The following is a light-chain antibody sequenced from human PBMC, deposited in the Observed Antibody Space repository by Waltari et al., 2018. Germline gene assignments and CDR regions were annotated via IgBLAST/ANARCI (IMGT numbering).Light chain of an antibody. CDR3: AAWDYSLNYV. CDR2: SKK. J-gene: IGLJ1*01. V-gene: IGLV1-44*01. CDR1: TSNTGSNT. Sequence: QSVLTQPPPASGTPGQRVTISCTGSTSNTGSNTVNWSQQFPGTAPTLLLYSKKQRPSGVPDRFSASKSGTSASLAISGLYYEDEADYYCAAWDYSLNYVFGSGTKVTVL.